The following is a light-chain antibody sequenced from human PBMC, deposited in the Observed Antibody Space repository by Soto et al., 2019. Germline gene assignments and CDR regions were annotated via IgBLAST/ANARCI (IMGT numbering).Light chain of an antibody. CDR1: QSISSW. CDR3: QQYNSLWT. Sequence: DIKMTQSPSTLSASVGDRVTITCRASQSISSWLAWYQQKPGKAPKLLIYKASSLESGVPSRFSGSGSGTEFTLTLSSLQPDDFATYYCQQYNSLWTFGQGTKVEIK. J-gene: IGKJ1*01. V-gene: IGKV1-5*03. CDR2: KAS.